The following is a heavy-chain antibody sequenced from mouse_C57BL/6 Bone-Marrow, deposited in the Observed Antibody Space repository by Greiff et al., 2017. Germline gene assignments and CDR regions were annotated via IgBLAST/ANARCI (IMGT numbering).Heavy chain of an antibody. CDR2: IWGVGST. V-gene: IGHV2-6*01. CDR3: ASRGYDYDGAMDY. J-gene: IGHJ4*01. Sequence: VQLKESGPGLVAPSQRLYITCTVSGFSLTSYGVDWVRQSPGKGLEGLGVIWGVGSTNYNSALKSRLSISKDNSKSQVFLKMNSLQTDYTAMYYCASRGYDYDGAMDYWGQGTSVTVSS. D-gene: IGHD2-4*01. CDR1: GFSLTSYG.